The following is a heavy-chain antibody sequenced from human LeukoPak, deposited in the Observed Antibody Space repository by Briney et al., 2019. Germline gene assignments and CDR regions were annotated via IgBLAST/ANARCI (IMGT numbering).Heavy chain of an antibody. Sequence: GASVKVSCKASGYTFTGYYIHWVRQAPGQGLEWMGRINPNSGGTNYAQTFQGRVTMTRDTSISTAYMELSRLRSEDTAVYYCAKNSSSWYYYWGQGTLVTVSS. V-gene: IGHV1-2*06. CDR1: GYTFTGYY. D-gene: IGHD6-13*01. J-gene: IGHJ4*02. CDR3: AKNSSSWYYY. CDR2: INPNSGGT.